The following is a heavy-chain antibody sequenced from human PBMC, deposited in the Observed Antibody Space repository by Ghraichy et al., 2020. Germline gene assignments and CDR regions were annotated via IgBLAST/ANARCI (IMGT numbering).Heavy chain of an antibody. J-gene: IGHJ4*02. CDR2: IRSKPNSYTT. CDR1: GFTFSDYY. D-gene: IGHD1-1*01. CDR3: VRGHSGFDY. Sequence: GGSLRLSCAASGFTFSDYYMDWVRQAPDKGLEWVGRIRSKPNSYTTEYAASVKGRFIVSRDDSQNSIYLQMNSLKTEDTAVYYCVRGHSGFDYWGQGTLVTVSS. V-gene: IGHV3-72*01.